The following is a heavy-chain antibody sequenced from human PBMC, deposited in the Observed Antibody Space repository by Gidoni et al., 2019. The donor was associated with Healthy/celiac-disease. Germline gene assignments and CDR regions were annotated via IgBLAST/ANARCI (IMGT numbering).Heavy chain of an antibody. J-gene: IGHJ4*02. CDR2: ISGSGGST. CDR3: ANTPDPQIYYGSGKTHY. Sequence: EVQLLESGGGLVQPGGSLRLSCAASGFTFSSYAMSWVRQAPGKGLEWVSAISGSGGSTYYADSVKGRFTISRDNSKNTLYLQMNSLRAEDTAVYYCANTPDPQIYYGSGKTHYWGQGTLVTVSS. D-gene: IGHD3-10*01. V-gene: IGHV3-23*01. CDR1: GFTFSSYA.